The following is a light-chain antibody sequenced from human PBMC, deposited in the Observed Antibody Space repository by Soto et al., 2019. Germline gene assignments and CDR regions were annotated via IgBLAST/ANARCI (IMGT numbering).Light chain of an antibody. CDR3: AAWDDSLSGSVL. CDR1: SSNIGSKY. Sequence: QSVLTQPPSASGTPGQRVTISCSGSSSNIGSKYVYWYQQLPGTAPKLLIYRNDQRPSGVPDRFSGSKSGTSASLAISGLRSEDEGDYYCAAWDDSLSGSVLFGGGTKVTVI. J-gene: IGLJ2*01. V-gene: IGLV1-47*01. CDR2: RND.